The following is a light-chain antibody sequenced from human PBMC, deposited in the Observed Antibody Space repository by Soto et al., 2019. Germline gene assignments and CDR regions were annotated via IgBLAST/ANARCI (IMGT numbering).Light chain of an antibody. CDR1: SSEVGGYSY. V-gene: IGLV2-14*01. Sequence: QSALTQPASVSGSSGQSITSSCTRTSSEVGGYSYVSWYQQHPGKAPKLVIYEVSNRPSGASNRFSGSKSGNTASLTISGLQAEDEADYYCISYTSSSTLYVFGTGTKVTVL. J-gene: IGLJ1*01. CDR3: ISYTSSSTLYV. CDR2: EVS.